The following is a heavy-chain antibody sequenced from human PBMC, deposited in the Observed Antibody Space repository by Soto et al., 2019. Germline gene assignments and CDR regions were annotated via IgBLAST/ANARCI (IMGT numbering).Heavy chain of an antibody. CDR3: ARRMYYYDSSGYYYGTHNWFDP. CDR2: TNHSGST. Sequence: PSETLSLTCAVYGGSFSGYYWSWIRQPPGKGLEWIGETNHSGSTNYNPSLKSRVTISVDTSKNQFSLKLSSVTAADTAVYYCARRMYYYDSSGYYYGTHNWFDPWGQGTLVTVSS. D-gene: IGHD3-22*01. CDR1: GGSFSGYY. J-gene: IGHJ5*02. V-gene: IGHV4-34*01.